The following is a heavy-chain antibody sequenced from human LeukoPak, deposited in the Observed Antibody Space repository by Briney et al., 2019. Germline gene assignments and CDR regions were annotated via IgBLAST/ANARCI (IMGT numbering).Heavy chain of an antibody. D-gene: IGHD3-10*01. CDR3: ARVSYYYGSGSHSAFDP. CDR2: ISAYNGNT. Sequence: ASVKVSCKASGYTFTGYYMHWVRQAPGQGLEWMGWISAYNGNTNYAQKLQGRVTMTTDTSTSTAYMELRSLRSDDTAVYYCARVSYYYGSGSHSAFDPWGQGTLVTVSS. CDR1: GYTFTGYY. J-gene: IGHJ5*02. V-gene: IGHV1-18*04.